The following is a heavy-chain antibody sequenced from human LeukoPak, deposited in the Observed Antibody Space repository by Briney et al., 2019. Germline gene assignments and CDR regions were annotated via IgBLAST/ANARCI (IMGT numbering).Heavy chain of an antibody. J-gene: IGHJ4*02. D-gene: IGHD6-13*01. V-gene: IGHV3-30*01. CDR1: GFTFSSYA. Sequence: GGSLRLSCAASGFTFSSYAMHWVRQAPGKGLEWVAVISYDGSNKYYADSVKGRFTISRDNSKDTLYLQMNGLRAEDTAVYYCARSYYSSSWYRGFDYWGQGTLVTVSS. CDR2: ISYDGSNK. CDR3: ARSYYSSSWYRGFDY.